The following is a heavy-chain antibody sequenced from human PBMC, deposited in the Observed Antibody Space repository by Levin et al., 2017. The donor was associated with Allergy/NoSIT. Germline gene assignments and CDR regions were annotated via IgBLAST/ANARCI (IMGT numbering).Heavy chain of an antibody. CDR1: GGSISSSSYY. J-gene: IGHJ6*02. CDR3: ARIDYYDSGGYHYYYGMDV. Sequence: PSETLSLTCTVSGGSISSSSYYWGWIRQPPGKGLEWIGSIYYRGSTYYNPSLKSRVTISVDTSKNQFSLKLSSVTAADTAVYSCARIDYYDSGGYHYYYGMDVWGQGTTVTVSS. CDR2: IYYRGST. D-gene: IGHD3-22*01. V-gene: IGHV4-39*01.